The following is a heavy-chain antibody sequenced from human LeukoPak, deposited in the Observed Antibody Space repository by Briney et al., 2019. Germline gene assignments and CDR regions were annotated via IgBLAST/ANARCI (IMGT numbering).Heavy chain of an antibody. D-gene: IGHD2-2*01. CDR1: EFTFNSYS. CDR3: ARSRKGYQLLSTNRDYYYMDV. Sequence: WGSLRLSCAASEFTFNSYSMNWVSRAPGKGLGWVSSISSTSSYIYYADSVKGRFTISRDNAKNSLYLQMNGLRAEDTAVYYCARSRKGYQLLSTNRDYYYMDVWGKGTTVTVSS. J-gene: IGHJ6*03. V-gene: IGHV3-21*01. CDR2: ISSTSSYI.